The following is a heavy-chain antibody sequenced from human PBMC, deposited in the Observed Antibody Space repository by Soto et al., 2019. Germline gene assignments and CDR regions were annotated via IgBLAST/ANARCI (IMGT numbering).Heavy chain of an antibody. V-gene: IGHV1-2*02. CDR2: INSNTSHT. CDR3: ARETLVSAKQFDL. Sequence: GASVKVSCKASGYTFTAHYMHWVRQAPGQGLEWMGWINSNTSHTGYAQKFQGGVTLTRDTSISTAYMELSSLTSGDTAVYYCARETLVSAKQFDLWGQGTIVTVSS. D-gene: IGHD6-13*01. CDR1: GYTFTAHY. J-gene: IGHJ3*01.